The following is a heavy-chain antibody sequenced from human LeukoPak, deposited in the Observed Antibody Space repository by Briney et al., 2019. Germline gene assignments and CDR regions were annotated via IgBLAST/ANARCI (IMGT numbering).Heavy chain of an antibody. J-gene: IGHJ4*02. Sequence: GESLKISCKGSGYTFTGYYMHWVRQAPGQGLEWMGWINPNSGGTNYAQKSQGRVTMTRDTSISTAYMELSRLRSDDAAVYYCARGLLWFGELLNYYFDYWGQGTLVTVSS. D-gene: IGHD3-10*01. CDR3: ARGLLWFGELLNYYFDY. CDR1: GYTFTGYY. V-gene: IGHV1-2*02. CDR2: INPNSGGT.